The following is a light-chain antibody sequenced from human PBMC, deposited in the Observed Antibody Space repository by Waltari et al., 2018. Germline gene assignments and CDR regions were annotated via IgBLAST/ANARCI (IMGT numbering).Light chain of an antibody. Sequence: EIVLTQSPGALSLSPGERATLSCRASQSVSRNLAWYQQKPGQSPRRLIYGASTRATGIPERFSGGGSGTDFSLTISRLEPEDFAVYYCQHYVRLPATFGQGTKVEIK. CDR1: QSVSRN. CDR3: QHYVRLPAT. CDR2: GAS. V-gene: IGKV3-20*01. J-gene: IGKJ1*01.